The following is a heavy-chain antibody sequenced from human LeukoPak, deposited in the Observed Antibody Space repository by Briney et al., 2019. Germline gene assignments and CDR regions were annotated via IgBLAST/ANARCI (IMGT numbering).Heavy chain of an antibody. D-gene: IGHD4-17*01. J-gene: IGHJ6*03. CDR1: GGTFSSYA. CDR2: IIPIFGTA. Sequence: GASVKVSCKASGGTFSSYAISWVRQAPGQGLEWMGGIIPIFGTANYAQKFQGRVTITADKSTSTAYMELSSLRSEDTAVYYCAREGGDGDPTYYYYYMDVWGKGTTVTVSS. V-gene: IGHV1-69*06. CDR3: AREGGDGDPTYYYYYMDV.